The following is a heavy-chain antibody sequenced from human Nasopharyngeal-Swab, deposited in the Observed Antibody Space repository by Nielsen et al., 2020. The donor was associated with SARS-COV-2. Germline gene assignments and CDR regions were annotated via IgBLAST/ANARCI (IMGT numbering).Heavy chain of an antibody. Sequence: ETLSLTCTVSGGSISSYYWSWIRQPPGKGLEWIGYIYYSGSTNYNPSLKSRVTISVDTSKNQFSLKLTSVTAADTAVYYCASNSTSWYGSAFDIWGQGTMVTVSS. CDR3: ASNSTSWYGSAFDI. J-gene: IGHJ3*02. V-gene: IGHV4-59*01. CDR1: GGSISSYY. D-gene: IGHD2-2*01. CDR2: IYYSGST.